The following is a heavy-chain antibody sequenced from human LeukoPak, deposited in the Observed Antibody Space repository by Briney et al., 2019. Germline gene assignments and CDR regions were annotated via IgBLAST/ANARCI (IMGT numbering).Heavy chain of an antibody. D-gene: IGHD2-2*01. V-gene: IGHV5-51*01. Sequence: GESLKISCEGSGYSFTNYWVGWVRQMPGKGLEWMGIIYPDDSDTRYSPSFQGQVTISADKSIGTAYLQWSSLKASDTAMYYCAIGGDSSTSCYRCFNYWGQGTLVTVSS. CDR2: IYPDDSDT. CDR3: AIGGDSSTSCYRCFNY. J-gene: IGHJ4*02. CDR1: GYSFTNYW.